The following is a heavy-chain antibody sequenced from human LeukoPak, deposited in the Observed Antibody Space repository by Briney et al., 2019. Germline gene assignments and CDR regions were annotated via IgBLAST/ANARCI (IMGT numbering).Heavy chain of an antibody. D-gene: IGHD2-15*01. V-gene: IGHV3-15*01. CDR1: GFTFSSYA. CDR2: IKSKTDGGTT. CDR3: AKVRWELPPAFDI. J-gene: IGHJ3*02. Sequence: GGSLRLSCAASGFTFSSYAMSWVRQAPGKGLEWVGHIKSKTDGGTTDYAAPVKGRFTISRDDSKSTLYLQMNSLRAEDTAVYYCAKVRWELPPAFDIWGQGTMVTVSS.